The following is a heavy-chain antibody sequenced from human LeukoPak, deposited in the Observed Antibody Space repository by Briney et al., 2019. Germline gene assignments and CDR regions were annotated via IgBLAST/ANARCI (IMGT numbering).Heavy chain of an antibody. V-gene: IGHV1-69*13. CDR2: IIPILNTA. D-gene: IGHD7-27*01. Sequence: SVKVSCKASGGTFSSYTFSWVRQAPGQGLEWMGGIIPILNTAKYAQNFQGRVTITADESASTVYMDLSSLISEDTAVYYCVKEGELGIVYWGQGTLVTVSS. CDR3: VKEGELGIVY. CDR1: GGTFSSYT. J-gene: IGHJ4*02.